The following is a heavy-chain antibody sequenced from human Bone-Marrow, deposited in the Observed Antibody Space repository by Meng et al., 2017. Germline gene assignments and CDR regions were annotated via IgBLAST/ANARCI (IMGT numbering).Heavy chain of an antibody. CDR1: GFTFSDYW. J-gene: IGHJ5*02. D-gene: IGHD3-10*01. V-gene: IGHV3-23*04. CDR2: ISSTGNSR. Sequence: VQLVESGGGLVKPGGSLRLSCAASGFTFSDYWMSWIRQAPGKGLEWVSGISSTGNSRYYADSVKGRFTVSRDSSKNTLYLQMNGLRAEDTAVYYCAKGILWFGDKIGFDPWGQGTLVTVSS. CDR3: AKGILWFGDKIGFDP.